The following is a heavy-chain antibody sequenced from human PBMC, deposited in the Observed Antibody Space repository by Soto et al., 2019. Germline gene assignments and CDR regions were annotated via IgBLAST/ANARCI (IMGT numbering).Heavy chain of an antibody. V-gene: IGHV3-30*03. J-gene: IGHJ4*02. D-gene: IGHD3-9*01. CDR1: GFTFSSYG. Sequence: VGSLRLSCAASGFTFSSYGMHWVRQAPGKGLEWVAVISYDGSNKYYADSVKGRFTISRDNSKNTLYLQMNSLRAEDTAMYFCARDVGLDSDDFFAYWGQGTQVTVSS. CDR3: ARDVGLDSDDFFAY. CDR2: ISYDGSNK.